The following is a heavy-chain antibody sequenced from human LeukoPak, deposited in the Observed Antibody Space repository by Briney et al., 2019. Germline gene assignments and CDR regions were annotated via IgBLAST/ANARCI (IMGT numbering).Heavy chain of an antibody. CDR1: GGSISSYY. CDR3: ARDTLGYSSNWYGVFDI. Sequence: PSETLSLTCTVSGGSISSYYWSWIRQPAGKGLEWIAYIYYSGSTNYNPSLKSRVAISLDTSKNRFSLKLSSVTAADTAVYYCARDTLGYSSNWYGVFDIWGQGTMVTVSS. CDR2: IYYSGST. D-gene: IGHD6-13*01. V-gene: IGHV4-59*01. J-gene: IGHJ3*02.